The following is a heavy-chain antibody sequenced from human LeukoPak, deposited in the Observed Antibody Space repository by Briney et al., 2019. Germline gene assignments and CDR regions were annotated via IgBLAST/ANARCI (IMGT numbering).Heavy chain of an antibody. CDR1: GGSISSYY. Sequence: SETLSLTCTVSGGSISSYYWSWIRQPPGKGLEWIGYIYYSGSTNYNPSLKSRVTISVDTSKNQFSLKLSSVTAADTAVYYCARASSGYYGYWGQGTLVTVSS. V-gene: IGHV4-59*01. J-gene: IGHJ4*02. D-gene: IGHD3-22*01. CDR3: ARASSGYYGY. CDR2: IYYSGST.